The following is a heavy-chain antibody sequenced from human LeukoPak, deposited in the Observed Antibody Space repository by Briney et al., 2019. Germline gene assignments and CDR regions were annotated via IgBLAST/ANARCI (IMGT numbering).Heavy chain of an antibody. V-gene: IGHV4-61*02. CDR3: ARLMVRGVNFDY. D-gene: IGHD3-10*01. J-gene: IGHJ4*02. CDR2: IYTSGSN. CDR1: GGSISSGSYY. Sequence: PSQTLSLTRTVSGGSISSGSYYWSSIRPPAGKGLEWIGRIYTSGSNNYNPSLKSRVTISVYTSKNQFSLKLSSVTAADTAVYYCARLMVRGVNFDYWGQGTLVTVSS.